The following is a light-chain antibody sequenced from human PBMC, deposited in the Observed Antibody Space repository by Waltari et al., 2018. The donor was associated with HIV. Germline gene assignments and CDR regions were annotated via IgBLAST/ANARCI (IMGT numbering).Light chain of an antibody. CDR2: RIS. Sequence: EIVLTQSPGTLSLSPGERGTLPCRASESVTTSHLAWYQQKPGQAPRLLLYRISNRATGIPDRFSGSGSGADFSLSISRLEPEDSAVYYCQQYGLSPITFGQGTRLEIK. J-gene: IGKJ5*01. CDR3: QQYGLSPIT. V-gene: IGKV3-20*01. CDR1: ESVTTSH.